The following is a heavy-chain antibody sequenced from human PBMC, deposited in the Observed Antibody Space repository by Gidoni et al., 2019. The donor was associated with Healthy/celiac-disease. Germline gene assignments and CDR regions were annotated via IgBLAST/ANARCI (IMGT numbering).Heavy chain of an antibody. D-gene: IGHD5-12*01. Sequence: QVQLVQSGAEVTKPGSSVKVSCKVSGGTFSSYAISWVRQAPGQGLEWMGGIIPICGTANYAQKFQGRVTITADKSTSTAYMELSSLRSEDTAVYYCALRDGYNWMTFDYWGQGTLVTVSS. CDR1: GGTFSSYA. V-gene: IGHV1-69*06. CDR2: IIPICGTA. CDR3: ALRDGYNWMTFDY. J-gene: IGHJ4*02.